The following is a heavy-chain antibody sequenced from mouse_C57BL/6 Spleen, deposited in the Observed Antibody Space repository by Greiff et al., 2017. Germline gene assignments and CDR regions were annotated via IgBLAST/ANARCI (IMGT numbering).Heavy chain of an antibody. CDR1: GYAFSSSW. J-gene: IGHJ2*01. D-gene: IGHD3-2*01. Sequence: VQLQQSGPELVKPGASVKISCKASGYAFSSSWMNWVKQRPGKGLEWIGRIYPGDGDTNYNGKFKGKATLTADKSSSTAYMQLSSLTSEDSAVYFCARSGQLGYYFDYWGQGTTLTVSS. CDR2: IYPGDGDT. CDR3: ARSGQLGYYFDY. V-gene: IGHV1-82*01.